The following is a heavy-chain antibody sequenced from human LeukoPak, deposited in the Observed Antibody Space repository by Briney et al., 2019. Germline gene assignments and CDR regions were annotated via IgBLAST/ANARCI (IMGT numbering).Heavy chain of an antibody. CDR1: GYTFTTFG. J-gene: IGHJ4*02. CDR3: ARVGADCSDGNCY. V-gene: IGHV1-18*01. D-gene: IGHD2-15*01. CDR2: ISTYNGNT. Sequence: ASVKVSFKASGYTFTTFGITWVRQAPGQGLEWMGWISTYNGNTNYARNLQGRVTMTTDTSTSTAYMELRSLTSDDTAVYYCARVGADCSDGNCYWGQGTLVTVSS.